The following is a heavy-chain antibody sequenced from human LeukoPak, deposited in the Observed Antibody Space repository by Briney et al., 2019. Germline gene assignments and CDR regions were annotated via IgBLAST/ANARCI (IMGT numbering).Heavy chain of an antibody. J-gene: IGHJ4*02. CDR2: ISGSGGST. Sequence: GGSLRLSCAASGFTFSSYGMSWVRQAPGKGLEWVSAISGSGGSTYYADSVKGRFTISRDNSKNTLYLQMNSLRAEDTAVYYCASSPDYDIWTGYYDYWGQGTLVTVSS. V-gene: IGHV3-23*01. D-gene: IGHD3-9*01. CDR3: ASSPDYDIWTGYYDY. CDR1: GFTFSSYG.